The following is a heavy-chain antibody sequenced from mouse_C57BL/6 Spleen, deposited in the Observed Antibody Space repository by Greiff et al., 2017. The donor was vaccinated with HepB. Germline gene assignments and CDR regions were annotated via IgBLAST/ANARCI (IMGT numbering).Heavy chain of an antibody. D-gene: IGHD1-1*02. Sequence: VQLQQSGAELVRPGASVKLSCKASGYTFTDYYINWVKQRPGQGLEWIARIYPGSGNTYYNEKFKGKATLTAEKSSITAYMQLSSLTSEDSAVYFCARYGYYAMDYWGQGTSVTVST. CDR1: GYTFTDYY. J-gene: IGHJ4*01. V-gene: IGHV1-76*01. CDR2: IYPGSGNT. CDR3: ARYGYYAMDY.